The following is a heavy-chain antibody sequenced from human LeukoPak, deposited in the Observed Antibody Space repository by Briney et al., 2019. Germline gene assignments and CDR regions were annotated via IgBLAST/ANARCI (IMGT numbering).Heavy chain of an antibody. J-gene: IGHJ1*01. CDR1: GYTFTNYD. V-gene: IGHV1-8*01. Sequence: ASVKVSCKTSGYTFTNYDINWVRQATGQGLEWMGWMNPNSGNTGYSQKFQGRVTMTRNTSITTAYMELSSLRSEDTAVYYCARAGGTGPGNRHFQHWGQGTLVTVSS. CDR2: MNPNSGNT. D-gene: IGHD2-8*02. CDR3: ARAGGTGPGNRHFQH.